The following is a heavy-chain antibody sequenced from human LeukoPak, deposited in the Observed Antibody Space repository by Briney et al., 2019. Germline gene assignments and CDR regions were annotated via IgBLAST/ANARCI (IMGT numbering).Heavy chain of an antibody. CDR3: AKDTDIYYYYYDMDV. V-gene: IGHV3-23*01. CDR1: GFTFSSYA. D-gene: IGHD3-9*01. J-gene: IGHJ6*02. CDR2: ISGSGDRT. Sequence: GESLRLSCAASGFTFSSYAMNWVRQSPGKGLEWVSGISGSGDRTYYADSVKGRFTISRDNSKNTLYLQMNSLRAEDTAVYFCAKDTDIYYYYYDMDVWGQGTTVTVSS.